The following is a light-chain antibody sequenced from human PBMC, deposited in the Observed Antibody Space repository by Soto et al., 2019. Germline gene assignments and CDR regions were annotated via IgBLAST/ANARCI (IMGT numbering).Light chain of an antibody. CDR3: QQSYSTLWT. Sequence: DIQMTQSPSSLSASVGDRVTITCRASQSISSYLNWYQQKPGKAPKLLIYAASSLQSGVPSRFSGSGSGTHSTLTIRSLQPEDFATYYCQQSYSTLWTFGQGTKLAIK. J-gene: IGKJ2*02. V-gene: IGKV1-39*01. CDR2: AAS. CDR1: QSISSY.